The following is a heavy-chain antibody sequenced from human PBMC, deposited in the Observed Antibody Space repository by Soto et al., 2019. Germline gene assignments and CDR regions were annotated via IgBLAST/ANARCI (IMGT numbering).Heavy chain of an antibody. J-gene: IGHJ6*02. CDR2: IIPIFGTT. Sequence: SVKVSCKASGGTFSSYAISWVRQAPGQGLEWMGGIIPIFGTTNYAQKFQGRVTITADESTSTAYMELSSLRSEDTAVYYCAAYYYGSGSPYYYYGMDVWGQGTTVTVSS. CDR3: AAYYYGSGSPYYYYGMDV. D-gene: IGHD3-10*01. V-gene: IGHV1-69*13. CDR1: GGTFSSYA.